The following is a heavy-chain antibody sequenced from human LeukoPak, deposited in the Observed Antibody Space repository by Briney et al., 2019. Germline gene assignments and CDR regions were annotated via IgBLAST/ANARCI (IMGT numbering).Heavy chain of an antibody. CDR1: GFTFSSYS. J-gene: IGHJ4*02. CDR3: ARTPAVGASYFDY. V-gene: IGHV3-48*02. D-gene: IGHD1-26*01. CDR2: ISSSSSTI. Sequence: GGSLRPSCAASGFTFSSYSMRWVRQAPGKGREWVSYISSSSSTIYYADSVKGRFTISRDNAKNSLYLQMNSLRDEDTAVYYCARTPAVGASYFDYWGQGTLVTVSS.